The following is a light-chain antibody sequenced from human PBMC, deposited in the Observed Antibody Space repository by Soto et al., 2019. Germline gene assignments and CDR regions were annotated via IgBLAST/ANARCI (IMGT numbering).Light chain of an antibody. CDR3: QQYNNWPPT. J-gene: IGKJ1*01. Sequence: EIVMTQSPSTLSVSPVERATLSCMASQSVRGNLAWYQQKPGQAPRLLIYGVSTKASGIPARFSGSGSGTEFTLTINSLQSEDVAVYCCQQYNNWPPTFGQGTKVDI. V-gene: IGKV3-15*01. CDR2: GVS. CDR1: QSVRGN.